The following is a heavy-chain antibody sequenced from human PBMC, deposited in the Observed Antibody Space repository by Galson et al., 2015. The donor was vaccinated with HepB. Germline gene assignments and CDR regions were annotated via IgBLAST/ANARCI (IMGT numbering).Heavy chain of an antibody. CDR1: GFTFSSYG. D-gene: IGHD3-3*01. J-gene: IGHJ4*02. V-gene: IGHV3-30*18. CDR3: AKDQYYDFWSGPEFDY. Sequence: SLRLSCAASGFTFSSYGMHWVRQAPGKGLEWVAVISYDGSNKYYADSVKGRFTISRDNSKNTLYLQMNSLRAEDTAVYYCAKDQYYDFWSGPEFDYWGQGTLVTVSS. CDR2: ISYDGSNK.